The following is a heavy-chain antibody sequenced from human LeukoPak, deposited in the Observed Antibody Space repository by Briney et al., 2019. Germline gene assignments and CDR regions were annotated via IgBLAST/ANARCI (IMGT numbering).Heavy chain of an antibody. V-gene: IGHV3-48*02. D-gene: IGHD2-15*01. Sequence: GGSLRLSCAACGFTFNSYSVHWLRQAPRKALEGVSYNSSSNRTMEYAASVKGRFTIFRDNAKNSLYLQMNSLRDEDTAVYCCARDGGACSGGSCYPPYYYGMDVWGQGTTVTVSS. J-gene: IGHJ6*02. CDR1: GFTFNSYS. CDR2: NSSSNRTM. CDR3: ARDGGACSGGSCYPPYYYGMDV.